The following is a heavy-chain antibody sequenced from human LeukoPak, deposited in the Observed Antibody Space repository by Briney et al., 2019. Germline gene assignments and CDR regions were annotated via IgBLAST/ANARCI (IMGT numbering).Heavy chain of an antibody. CDR1: GGSISSSSYY. J-gene: IGHJ4*02. D-gene: IGHD3-22*01. CDR2: IYYSGST. Sequence: RASETLSLTCTVSGGSISSSSYYWDWIRQPPGKGLEWIGSIYYSGSTYYSPSLKSRVTISVDTSKNQFSLKLSSVTAADTAVYYCARQGWSSGYHIYDYWGQGTLVTVSS. CDR3: ARQGWSSGYHIYDY. V-gene: IGHV4-39*01.